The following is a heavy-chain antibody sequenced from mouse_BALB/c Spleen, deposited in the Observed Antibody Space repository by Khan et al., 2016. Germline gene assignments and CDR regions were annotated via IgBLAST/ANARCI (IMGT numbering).Heavy chain of an antibody. CDR1: GYSITSDYA. V-gene: IGHV3-2*02. J-gene: IGHJ1*01. CDR2: ISYSGST. CDR3: ARAPPRWYFDV. Sequence: EVKLEVSGPGLVKPSQSLSLTCTVTGYSITSDYAWNWIRQFPGNKLEWMGYISYSGSTSYNPSLKSRISIPRDTSKNQFFLQLNSVTTEDTATYYCARAPPRWYFDVWGAGTTVTVSS.